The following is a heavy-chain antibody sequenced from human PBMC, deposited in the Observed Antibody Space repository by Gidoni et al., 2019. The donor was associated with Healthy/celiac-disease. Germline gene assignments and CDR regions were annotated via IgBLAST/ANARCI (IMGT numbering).Heavy chain of an antibody. J-gene: IGHJ4*02. CDR3: ARDQIHYYDSNRQGDYFDY. D-gene: IGHD3-22*01. CDR2: IWYDGSTK. V-gene: IGHV3-33*01. Sequence: WVAVIWYDGSTKYYADSVKGRFTISRDNSKNTLYLQMNSLRAEDTAVYYCARDQIHYYDSNRQGDYFDYWGQGTLVTVSS.